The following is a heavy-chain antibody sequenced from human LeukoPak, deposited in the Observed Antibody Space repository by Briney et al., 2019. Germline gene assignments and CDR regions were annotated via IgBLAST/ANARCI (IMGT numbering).Heavy chain of an antibody. CDR3: ARGADGVSSNSRGWFDP. Sequence: PGGSLRLSCTASGFTFSIYSMNWVRRSPGKGLEWVSSISTSSSYIYYADSVKGRFTISRDNARNSLYLQMNTLRAEDTAVYSCARGADGVSSNSRGWFDPWGQGTLVTVSS. CDR2: ISTSSSYI. V-gene: IGHV3-21*01. D-gene: IGHD2-15*01. CDR1: GFTFSIYS. J-gene: IGHJ5*02.